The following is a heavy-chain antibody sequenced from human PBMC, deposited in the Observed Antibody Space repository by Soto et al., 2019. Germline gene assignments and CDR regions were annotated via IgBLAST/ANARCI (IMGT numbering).Heavy chain of an antibody. V-gene: IGHV3-30*18. CDR2: ISYDGSNK. CDR3: AKDPSIAARYFDY. Sequence: GSLRLSCAASEFTFSSYGMHWVRQAPGKGLEWVAVISYDGSNKYYADSVKGRFTISRDNSKNTLYLQMNSLRAEDTAVYYCAKDPSIAARYFDYWGQGTLVTVSS. D-gene: IGHD6-6*01. J-gene: IGHJ4*02. CDR1: EFTFSSYG.